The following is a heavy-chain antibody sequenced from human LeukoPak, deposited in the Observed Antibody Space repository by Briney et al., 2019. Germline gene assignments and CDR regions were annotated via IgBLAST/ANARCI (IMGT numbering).Heavy chain of an antibody. CDR2: ISWNSDSI. D-gene: IGHD6-19*01. J-gene: IGHJ4*02. V-gene: IGHV3-9*01. CDR1: GFTLDDYA. CDR3: ARDFRGWYEGYFDY. Sequence: GRSLRLFCAVSGFTLDDYAMHWVRQVPGKGLEWVSGISWNSDSIVYADSVKGRFTISRDNAKNSLYLQMNSLRAEDTAVYYCARDFRGWYEGYFDYWGQGTLVTVSS.